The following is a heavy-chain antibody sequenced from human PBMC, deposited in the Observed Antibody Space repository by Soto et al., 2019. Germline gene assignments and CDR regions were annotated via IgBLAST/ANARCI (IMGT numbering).Heavy chain of an antibody. Sequence: EVQLVESGGRLVQPGRSLRLSCVGTGLNFDDFAMHWVRQAPGKGLEWVSGITWNSRVLAYADSVKGRFTISRDNARNSLYLQMNSLRPEDTAVYYCAKGGYYYDSSGYYGVFGYWGQGTLVTVPS. CDR3: AKGGYYYDSSGYYGVFGY. CDR2: ITWNSRVL. D-gene: IGHD3-22*01. J-gene: IGHJ4*02. CDR1: GLNFDDFA. V-gene: IGHV3-9*01.